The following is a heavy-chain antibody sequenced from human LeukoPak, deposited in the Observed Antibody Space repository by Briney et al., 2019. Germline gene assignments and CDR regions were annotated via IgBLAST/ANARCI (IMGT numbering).Heavy chain of an antibody. V-gene: IGHV1-69*13. D-gene: IGHD4-11*01. CDR3: ARDPRLDGWFDP. Sequence: GASVKVSCKASGGTFSSYAISWVRQAPGQGLEWMGGIIPIFGTANYAQKFQGRVTITADESTSTAYMELSSLRSEDTAVYYCARDPRLDGWFDPWGQGTLVTVSS. J-gene: IGHJ5*02. CDR2: IIPIFGTA. CDR1: GGTFSSYA.